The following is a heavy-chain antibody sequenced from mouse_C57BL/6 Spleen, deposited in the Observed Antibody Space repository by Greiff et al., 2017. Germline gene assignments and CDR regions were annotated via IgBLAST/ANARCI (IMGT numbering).Heavy chain of an antibody. V-gene: IGHV6-6*01. Sequence: EVQVVESGGGLVQPGGSMKLSCAASGFTFSDAWMDWVRQSPEKGLEWVAEIRNKANNHATYYAESVKGRFTISRDDSKSSVYLQMNSLRAEDTGIYYCTRLGPGYAMDYRGQGTSVTVSS. CDR1: GFTFSDAW. CDR2: IRNKANNHAT. J-gene: IGHJ4*01. CDR3: TRLGPGYAMDY. D-gene: IGHD4-1*01.